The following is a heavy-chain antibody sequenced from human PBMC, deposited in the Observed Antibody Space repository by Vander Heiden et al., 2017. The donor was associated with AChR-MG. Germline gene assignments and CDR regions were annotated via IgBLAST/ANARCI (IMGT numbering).Heavy chain of an antibody. J-gene: IGHJ3*02. CDR3: ARVGGNYPLSAFDI. Sequence: EVQLVESGGGLVKPGGSLRLSCAASGFTFSSHSMNWVRQAPGKGLEWVSSISSSSSYIYYGDSVKGRFTISRDNAKNSLDLQMSSLRAEDTAVYYCARVGGNYPLSAFDIWGQGTMVSVSS. V-gene: IGHV3-21*06. D-gene: IGHD1-26*01. CDR1: GFTFSSHS. CDR2: ISSSSSYI.